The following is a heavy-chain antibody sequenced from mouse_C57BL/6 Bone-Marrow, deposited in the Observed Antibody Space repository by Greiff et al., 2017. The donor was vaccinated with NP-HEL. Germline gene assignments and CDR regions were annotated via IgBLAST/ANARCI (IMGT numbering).Heavy chain of an antibody. D-gene: IGHD2-4*01. V-gene: IGHV1-78*01. CDR2: IYPRDGST. CDR3: ARGGVGLPFYWYFDV. CDR1: GYTFTDHT. J-gene: IGHJ1*03. Sequence: VKLMESDAELVKPGASVKISCKVSGYTFTDHTIHWMKQRPEQGLEWIGYIYPRDGSTKYNEKFKGKATLTADKSSSTAYMQLNSLTSEDSAVYFCARGGVGLPFYWYFDVWGTGTTVTVSS.